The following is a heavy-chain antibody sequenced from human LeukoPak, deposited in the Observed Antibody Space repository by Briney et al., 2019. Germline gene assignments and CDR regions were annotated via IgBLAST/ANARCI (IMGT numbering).Heavy chain of an antibody. Sequence: SETLSLTCTVSGGSISSYYWSWIRQPPGKGLEWIGYIYYSGSTNYNPSLKSRVTISVDTSKNQFSLKLSSVTAADTAVYYCARATTYSSGPDYRGQGTLVTVSS. CDR2: IYYSGST. D-gene: IGHD6-19*01. V-gene: IGHV4-59*01. J-gene: IGHJ4*02. CDR1: GGSISSYY. CDR3: ARATTYSSGPDY.